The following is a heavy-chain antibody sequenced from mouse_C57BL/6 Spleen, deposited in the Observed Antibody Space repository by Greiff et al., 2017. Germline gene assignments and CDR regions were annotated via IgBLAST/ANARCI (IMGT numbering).Heavy chain of an antibody. Sequence: DVMLVESGGGLVKPGGSLKLSCAASGFTFSSYAMSWVRQTPEKRLEWVATISDGGSYTYYPDNVKGRFTISRDNAKNNLYLQMSHLKSEDTAMYYCARGAGTVVPFDYWGQGTTLTVSS. V-gene: IGHV5-4*03. CDR2: ISDGGSYT. CDR3: ARGAGTVVPFDY. D-gene: IGHD1-1*01. CDR1: GFTFSSYA. J-gene: IGHJ2*01.